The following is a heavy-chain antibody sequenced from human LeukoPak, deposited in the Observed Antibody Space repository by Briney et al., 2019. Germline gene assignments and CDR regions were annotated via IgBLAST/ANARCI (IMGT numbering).Heavy chain of an antibody. CDR3: AKGGYTTCFDP. J-gene: IGHJ5*02. D-gene: IGHD2-15*01. V-gene: IGHV3-23*01. Sequence: PGGTLGLSCAASGFTFSEYSMIWGRQAPGKGLEWVSNIRSNGRDTYYTDSVKGRFTISRDNSKNTLYLEMNSLRAEDTAVYYCAKGGYTTCFDPWGQGTLVTVSS. CDR2: IRSNGRDT. CDR1: GFTFSEYS.